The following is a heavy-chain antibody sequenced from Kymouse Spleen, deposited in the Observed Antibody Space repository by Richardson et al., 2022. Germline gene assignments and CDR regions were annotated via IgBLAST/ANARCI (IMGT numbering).Heavy chain of an antibody. V-gene: IGHV3-33*01. J-gene: IGHJ4*02. D-gene: IGHD6-13*01,IGHD6-6*01. Sequence: QVQLVESGGGVVQPGRSLRLSCAASGFTFSSYGMHWVRQAPGKGLEWVAVIWYDGSNKYYADSVKGRFTISRDNSKNTLYLQMNSLRAEDTAVYYCARGGAASPPFDYWGQGTLVTVSS. CDR3: ARGGAASPPFDY. CDR2: IWYDGSNK. CDR1: GFTFSSYG.